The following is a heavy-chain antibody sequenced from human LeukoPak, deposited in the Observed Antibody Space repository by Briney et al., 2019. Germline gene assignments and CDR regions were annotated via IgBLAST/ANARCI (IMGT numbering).Heavy chain of an antibody. J-gene: IGHJ5*02. Sequence: GGSLRLSCAASGFSFSSYGMHWVRQAPGKGLEWVAFIRYDGSNKYYADSVKGRFTISRDNAKNSLYLQMNSLRAEYTAVYYCARELRFLEWLAPGWFDPWGQGTLVTVSS. CDR3: ARELRFLEWLAPGWFDP. CDR1: GFSFSSYG. V-gene: IGHV3-30*02. D-gene: IGHD3-3*01. CDR2: IRYDGSNK.